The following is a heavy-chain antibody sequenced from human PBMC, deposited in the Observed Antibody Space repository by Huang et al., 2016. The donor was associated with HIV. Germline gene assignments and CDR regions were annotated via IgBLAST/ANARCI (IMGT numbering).Heavy chain of an antibody. CDR3: ARPKMTAIPSDSSWSFFDF. CDR1: GDSFSDYF. V-gene: IGHV4-34*01. D-gene: IGHD3-3*01. Sequence: QVRLEQWGPNLLKPSDTLSLKCAVYGDSFSDYFWTWIRQSPVKGLESIGEVKHRGSVTHHPSLMGRVSMSVDPSKNQIYLNLTSVSAADSAVYFCARPKMTAIPSDSSWSFFDFWGRGTPVTVSS. J-gene: IGHJ4*02. CDR2: VKHRGSV.